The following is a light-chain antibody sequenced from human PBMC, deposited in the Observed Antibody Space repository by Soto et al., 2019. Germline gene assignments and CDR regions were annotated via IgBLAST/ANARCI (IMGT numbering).Light chain of an antibody. J-gene: IGLJ1*01. CDR3: QAWDSSTANV. CDR1: KLGDKY. CDR2: QDS. Sequence: SYELTQPPSVSVSPGQTASITCSGDKLGDKYACWYQQKPGQSPVLVIYQDSKRPSGIPERFSGSNSGNTATLTISGTRAMDEADYYCQAWDSSTANVFGTGTKLTVL. V-gene: IGLV3-1*01.